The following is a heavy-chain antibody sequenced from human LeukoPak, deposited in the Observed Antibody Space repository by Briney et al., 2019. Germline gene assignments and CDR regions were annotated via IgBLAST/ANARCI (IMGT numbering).Heavy chain of an antibody. CDR3: ARAAYRDGGDY. CDR2: ISGSGGST. Sequence: GGSLRLSCAASRFTFSSYAMSWVRQAPGKGLEWVSAISGSGGSTHYADSVKGRFTISRDNSKNTLYLQMNSLRAEDTAVYYCARAAYRDGGDYWGQGTLVTVSS. J-gene: IGHJ4*02. V-gene: IGHV3-23*01. CDR1: RFTFSSYA. D-gene: IGHD3-16*01.